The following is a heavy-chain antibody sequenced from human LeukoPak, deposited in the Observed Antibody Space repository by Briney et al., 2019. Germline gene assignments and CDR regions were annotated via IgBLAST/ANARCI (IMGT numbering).Heavy chain of an antibody. CDR1: GGSISSCY. CDR2: IYYSGST. CDR3: ARVSRSGWYYFDY. Sequence: SETLSLTCTVSGGSISSCYWRWIRQPPGKGLEWIGYIYYSGSTNYNPSLKSRVTVSVDTSQNQSSLKVSSVTAADTAVYYCARVSRSGWYYFDYWGQGTLVTVSS. D-gene: IGHD6-19*01. V-gene: IGHV4-59*01. J-gene: IGHJ4*02.